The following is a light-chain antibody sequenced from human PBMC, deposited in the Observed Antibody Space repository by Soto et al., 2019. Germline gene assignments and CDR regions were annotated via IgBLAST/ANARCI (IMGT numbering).Light chain of an antibody. CDR2: DNN. J-gene: IGLJ2*01. CDR3: GTWDTSLSAVV. V-gene: IGLV1-51*01. Sequence: QSVLTQPPSVSAAPGQKVTISCSGSSSNIGKNYVSWYQRLPGTAPKLLIYDNNERSSGIPDRFSGSKSGTSATLGIAGLQNGDEDDYYCGTWDTSLSAVVFGGGTKLTVL. CDR1: SSNIGKNY.